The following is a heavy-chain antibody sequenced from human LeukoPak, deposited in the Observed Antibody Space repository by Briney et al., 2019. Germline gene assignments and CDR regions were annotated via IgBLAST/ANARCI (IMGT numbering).Heavy chain of an antibody. J-gene: IGHJ6*03. CDR2: INPNSGDT. CDR1: GYTFSGSY. CDR3: ARSAENCNNGVCFTDYYMDV. Sequence: ASVKVSCKTSGYTFSGSYIHWVRQAPGQGLEWMGRINPNSGDTNYAPNFEGRVTMTADTSITTAYMELSSLTSDDTAVYFCARSAENCNNGVCFTDYYMDVWGKGTTVTVSS. D-gene: IGHD2-8*01. V-gene: IGHV1-2*06.